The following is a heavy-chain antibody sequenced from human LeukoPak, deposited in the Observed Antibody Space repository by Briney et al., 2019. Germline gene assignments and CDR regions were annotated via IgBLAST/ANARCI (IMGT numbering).Heavy chain of an antibody. CDR1: GESFSDYY. CDR2: INHSGSA. V-gene: IGHV4-34*01. J-gene: IGHJ4*02. CDR3: ARGRTNRLGY. Sequence: SETLSLTCAVYGESFSDYYWSYIRQPPGKGLEWIGEINHSGSANYNPSLKSRITMFADTSKKQFSLKLNSVTAADTAVYYCARGRTNRLGYWGRGTLVVVSS. D-gene: IGHD1-14*01.